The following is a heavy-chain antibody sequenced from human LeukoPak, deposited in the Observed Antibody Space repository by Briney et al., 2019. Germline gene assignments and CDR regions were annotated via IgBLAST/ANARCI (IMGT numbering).Heavy chain of an antibody. D-gene: IGHD6-19*01. Sequence: ASVKVSCKVSGYTLTELSMHWVRQAPGKGLEWRGGFDPEDGETIYAQKFQGRVTMTEDTSTDTAYMELSSLRSEDTAVYYCATAAQQWLVLNAFDIWGQGTMVTVSS. J-gene: IGHJ3*02. V-gene: IGHV1-24*01. CDR2: FDPEDGET. CDR1: GYTLTELS. CDR3: ATAAQQWLVLNAFDI.